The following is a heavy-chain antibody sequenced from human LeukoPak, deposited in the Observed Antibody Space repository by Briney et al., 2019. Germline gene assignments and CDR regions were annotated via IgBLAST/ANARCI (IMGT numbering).Heavy chain of an antibody. CDR1: GDSVSSNSAA. J-gene: IGHJ5*02. CDR2: TYYRSKWHN. CDR3: ARAGYYDILTGYYRRGQFDP. D-gene: IGHD3-9*01. Sequence: SQTLSLTCALSGDSVSSNSAAWNWIRQSPSRGLEWLGRTYYRSKWHNDYAVSVKSRITINPDTSKNQFSLQLNSVTPEDTAVYYCARAGYYDILTGYYRRGQFDPWGQGTLVTVSS. V-gene: IGHV6-1*01.